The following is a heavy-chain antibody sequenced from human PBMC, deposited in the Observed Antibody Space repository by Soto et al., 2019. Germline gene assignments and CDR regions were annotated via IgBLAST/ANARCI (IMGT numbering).Heavy chain of an antibody. J-gene: IGHJ4*02. CDR1: GGAFSSYA. D-gene: IGHD5-12*01. Sequence: ASVKVSCKASGGAFSSYAISWVRQAPGQGLEWMGGIIPIFGTANYAQKFQGRVTITADESTSTAYMELSSLRSEDTAVYYCASYRRDGYNNFDYWGQGTLVTVSS. CDR3: ASYRRDGYNNFDY. CDR2: IIPIFGTA. V-gene: IGHV1-69*13.